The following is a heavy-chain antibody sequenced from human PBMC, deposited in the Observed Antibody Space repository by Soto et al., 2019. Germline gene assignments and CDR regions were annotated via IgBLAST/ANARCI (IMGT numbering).Heavy chain of an antibody. CDR2: IYYSGST. Sequence: TLSLTCTVSGGSISSGGYYWSWIRQHPGKGLEWIGYIYYSGSTYYNPSLKSRVTISVDTSKNQFSLKLSSVTAADTAVYYCARESKLGYCSGGSCYGRFDPWAQRTLVTVPS. V-gene: IGHV4-31*03. CDR3: ARESKLGYCSGGSCYGRFDP. CDR1: GGSISSGGYY. D-gene: IGHD2-15*01. J-gene: IGHJ5*02.